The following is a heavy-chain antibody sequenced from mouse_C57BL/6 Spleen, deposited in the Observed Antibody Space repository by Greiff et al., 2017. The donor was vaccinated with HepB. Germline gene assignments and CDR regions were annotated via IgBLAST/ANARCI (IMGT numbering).Heavy chain of an antibody. CDR2: ISYDGSN. CDR3: ARGLYDYSLMDY. V-gene: IGHV3-6*01. J-gene: IGHJ4*01. Sequence: EVKLMESGPGLVKPSQSLSLTCSVTGYSITSGYYWNWIRQFPGNKLEWMGYISYDGSNNYNPSLKNRISITRDTSKNQFFLKLNSVTTEDTATYYCARGLYDYSLMDYWGQGTSVTVSS. CDR1: GYSITSGYY. D-gene: IGHD2-3*01.